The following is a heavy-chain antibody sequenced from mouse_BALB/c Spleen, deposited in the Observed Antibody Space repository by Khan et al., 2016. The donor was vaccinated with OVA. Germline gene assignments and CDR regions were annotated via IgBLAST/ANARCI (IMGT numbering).Heavy chain of an antibody. CDR1: GYTFTNYW. CDR3: ARYGGGYYFDY. CDR2: IDPSNSQT. V-gene: IGHV1-59*01. J-gene: IGHJ2*01. D-gene: IGHD1-1*02. Sequence: VQLQASGPELVRPGASVKMSCKASGYTFTNYWMHWVKQRPGQGLEWIGMIDPSNSQTRSDQKFRDKATLNVDKSSNTAYMQLSSLTSEDSAVYYCARYGGGYYFDYWGQGTTLTVSS.